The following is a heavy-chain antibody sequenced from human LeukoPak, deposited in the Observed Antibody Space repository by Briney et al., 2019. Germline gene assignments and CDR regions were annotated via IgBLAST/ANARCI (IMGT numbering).Heavy chain of an antibody. CDR3: ARDKQNWKWFGELTFDY. CDR1: GFTFTSSA. CDR2: IVVGSGNT. Sequence: PGASVKVSCKASGFTFTSSAMQWVRQARGQRLEWIGWIVVGSGNTNYAQKFQERVTITRDMSTSTAYMELSSLRSEDTAVYYCARDKQNWKWFGELTFDYWGQGTLVTVSS. D-gene: IGHD3-10*01. V-gene: IGHV1-58*02. J-gene: IGHJ4*02.